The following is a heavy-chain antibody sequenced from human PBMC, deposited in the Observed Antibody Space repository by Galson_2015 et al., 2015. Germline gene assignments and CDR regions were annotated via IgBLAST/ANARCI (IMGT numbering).Heavy chain of an antibody. D-gene: IGHD6-19*01. Sequence: QSGAEVKKPGESLKISCTGSGYSFPSYWIGWVRQMPGRGLEWMGIIYPGDSDTRYSPSFQGQVTISADKSISTAYLQWSSLKASDTAMYYCARNGVAVAGTYPELFYYYYGMDVWGQGTTVTVSS. CDR2: IYPGDSDT. CDR3: ARNGVAVAGTYPELFYYYYGMDV. J-gene: IGHJ6*02. CDR1: GYSFPSYW. V-gene: IGHV5-51*03.